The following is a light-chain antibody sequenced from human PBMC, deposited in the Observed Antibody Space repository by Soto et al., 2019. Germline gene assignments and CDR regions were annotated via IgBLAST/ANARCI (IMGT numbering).Light chain of an antibody. CDR3: QQYQTYWS. Sequence: DIQMTQSPSTLSASVGDRVTITCRASQSVSSWLAWYQQKPGKAPKVLIYRASTLETGVPSRFSGSGSGTEFTLTISSLQPDDCAIYYCQQYQTYWSFGQGTNVEIK. CDR1: QSVSSW. V-gene: IGKV1-5*03. J-gene: IGKJ1*01. CDR2: RAS.